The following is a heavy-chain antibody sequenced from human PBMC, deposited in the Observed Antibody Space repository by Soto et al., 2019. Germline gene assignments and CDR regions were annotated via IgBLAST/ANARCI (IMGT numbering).Heavy chain of an antibody. CDR3: ARVPDR. CDR2: IYHSGST. D-gene: IGHD2-2*01. CDR1: GGSISSGGYS. V-gene: IGHV4-30-2*01. Sequence: SETLSLTCAVSGGSISSGGYSWSWIRQPPGKGLEWIGYIYHSGSTYYNPSLKSRVTISVDRSKNQFSLKLSSVTAADTAVYYFARVPDRWGQGTLVTFP. J-gene: IGHJ5*02.